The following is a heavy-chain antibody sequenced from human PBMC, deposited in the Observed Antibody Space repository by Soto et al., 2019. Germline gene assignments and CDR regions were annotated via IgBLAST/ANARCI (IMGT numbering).Heavy chain of an antibody. D-gene: IGHD3-3*01. J-gene: IGHJ6*03. CDR2: IYYSGST. CDR1: GGSISSYY. Sequence: PSETLSLTCTVSGGSISSYYWSWIRQPPGKGLEWIGYIYYSGSTNYNPSLKSRVTISVDTSKNQFSLKLSSVTAADTAVYYCARHGFWYDFGSGWSQPYYYYMDGWAKGTTVTGSS. V-gene: IGHV4-59*08. CDR3: ARHGFWYDFGSGWSQPYYYYMDG.